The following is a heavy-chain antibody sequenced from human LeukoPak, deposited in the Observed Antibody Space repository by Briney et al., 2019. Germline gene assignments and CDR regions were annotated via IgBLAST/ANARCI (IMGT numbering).Heavy chain of an antibody. D-gene: IGHD3-9*01. Sequence: GGSLRLSCAASGFTFSDYYMSWVRQAPGKGLEWVSAISGSGARTYYADSVKGRFTIYTDHSKHTLYLQMNSLRAEDTAVYYCAKYLGYGYYDILTGPFGPVFDYWGQGTLVTVSS. CDR3: AKYLGYGYYDILTGPFGPVFDY. V-gene: IGHV3-23*01. J-gene: IGHJ4*02. CDR2: ISGSGART. CDR1: GFTFSDYY.